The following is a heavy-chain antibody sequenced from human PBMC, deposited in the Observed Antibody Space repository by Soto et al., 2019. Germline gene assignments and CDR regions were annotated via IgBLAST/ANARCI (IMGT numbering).Heavy chain of an antibody. Sequence: GGSLRLSCAASRFTFSSYAMTWVRQAPGKGLEWVSAIRGSGDSTYYADSVKGRFTISRDQTKNTLYLQMHRLRAEDTAVYFFSKETDNGPDLYYVDNWCQEALVEASS. CDR1: RFTFSSYA. J-gene: IGHJ4*01. V-gene: IGHV3-23*01. D-gene: IGHD2-8*01. CDR2: IRGSGDST. CDR3: SKETDNGPDLYYVDN.